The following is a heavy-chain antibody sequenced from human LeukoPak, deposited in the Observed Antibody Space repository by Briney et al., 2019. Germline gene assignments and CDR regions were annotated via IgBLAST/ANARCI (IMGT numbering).Heavy chain of an antibody. CDR1: GGSIRSSNW. D-gene: IGHD1-7*01. CDR3: ARGSRELYYFDY. J-gene: IGHJ4*02. CDR2: IYYSGST. V-gene: IGHV4/OR15-8*01. Sequence: SETLTLTCGVSGGSIRSSNWWTWVRLPPGKGLEWIGYIYYSGSTKYNPSLKSRVTISVDASKTQFSLKLNSVTAADTAVYYCARGSRELYYFDYWGQGTLVTVSS.